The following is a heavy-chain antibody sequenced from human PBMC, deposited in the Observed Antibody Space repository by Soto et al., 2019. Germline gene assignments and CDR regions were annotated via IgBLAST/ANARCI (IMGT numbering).Heavy chain of an antibody. D-gene: IGHD2-15*01. CDR1: GYXFTSYL. CDR2: IYPGYSDT. V-gene: IGHV5-51*01. CDR3: ARHTIVGPPGRFDP. Sequence: EXLKISCKSSGYXFTSYLLVWVRHMPGKGLELMGIIYPGYSDTRYSPSFQGQVTISADKSIITAYLQWSSMKASDTAMYYCARHTIVGPPGRFDPWGQGTLVTVSS. J-gene: IGHJ5*02.